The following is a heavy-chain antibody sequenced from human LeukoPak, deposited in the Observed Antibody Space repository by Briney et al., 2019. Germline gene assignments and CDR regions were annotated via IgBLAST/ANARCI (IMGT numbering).Heavy chain of an antibody. V-gene: IGHV3-30*02. J-gene: IGHJ4*02. CDR1: GFTFSSYG. CDR3: AKGGYDILTGYYPD. CDR2: IRYDGSNK. D-gene: IGHD3-9*01. Sequence: GGSLRLSCAASGFTFSSYGMHWVRPAPGKGLEWVAFIRYDGSNKYYADSVKGRFTISRDNSKNTLYLQMNSLRAEDTAVYYCAKGGYDILTGYYPDWGQGTLVTVSS.